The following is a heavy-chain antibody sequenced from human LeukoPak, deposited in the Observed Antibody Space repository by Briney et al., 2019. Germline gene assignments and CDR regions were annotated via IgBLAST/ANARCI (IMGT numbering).Heavy chain of an antibody. Sequence: SETLSLTCSVSGGSISSSSYYWGWIRQPPGKGLEWIGSIHDSGSTYYNQTLKSRVTISVDTSKNQFSLKLSSVTAADTAVYYCARPFDYGGNSIWGQGTLVTVSS. CDR3: ARPFDYGGNSI. CDR2: IHDSGST. J-gene: IGHJ4*02. V-gene: IGHV4-39*01. D-gene: IGHD4-23*01. CDR1: GGSISSSSYY.